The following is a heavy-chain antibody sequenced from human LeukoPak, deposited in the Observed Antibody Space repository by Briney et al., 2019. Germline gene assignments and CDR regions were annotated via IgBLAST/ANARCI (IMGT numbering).Heavy chain of an antibody. J-gene: IGHJ4*02. Sequence: GSSVKVSCKASGGTFSSYAISWVRQAPGQGLEWMGGIIPIFGTANYAQKFQGRVTITADESTSAAYMELSSLRSEDTAVYYCARAYCSSGSCSSYYFDYWGQGTLVTVSS. D-gene: IGHD2-15*01. CDR1: GGTFSSYA. CDR2: IIPIFGTA. V-gene: IGHV1-69*01. CDR3: ARAYCSSGSCSSYYFDY.